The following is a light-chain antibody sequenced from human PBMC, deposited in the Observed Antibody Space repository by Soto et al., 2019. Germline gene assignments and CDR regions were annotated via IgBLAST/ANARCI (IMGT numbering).Light chain of an antibody. J-gene: IGLJ3*02. CDR2: EVS. Sequence: QSALTQPPSASGSLGQSVTISCTGTSSDVGGYNFVSWYQQHPGKAPKLMIYEVSQRPSGVSDRFSGSKSGNTASLTVSGLQAEDEADYYCSSYAGRNNLVFGGGTKLTVL. CDR3: SSYAGRNNLV. V-gene: IGLV2-8*01. CDR1: SSDVGGYNF.